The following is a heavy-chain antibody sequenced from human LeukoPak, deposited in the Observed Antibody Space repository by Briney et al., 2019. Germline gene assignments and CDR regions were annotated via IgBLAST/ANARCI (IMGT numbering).Heavy chain of an antibody. CDR3: ARLRGWVYSYGLDY. D-gene: IGHD5-18*01. CDR2: IYYSGST. Sequence: SSETLSLTCTVSGGSISSYYWSWIRQPPGKGLEWIGYIYYSGSTNYNPSLKSRVTISVDTSKNQFSLKLSSVTAADTAVYYCARLRGWVYSYGLDYWGQGTLVTVSS. J-gene: IGHJ4*02. CDR1: GGSISSYY. V-gene: IGHV4-59*08.